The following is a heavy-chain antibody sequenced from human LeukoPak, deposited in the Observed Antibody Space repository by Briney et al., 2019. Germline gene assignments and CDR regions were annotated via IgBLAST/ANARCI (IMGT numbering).Heavy chain of an antibody. Sequence: SGGSLRLSCAASGFTFSNAWMSWVRQAPGKGLEWVGRIKSKTDGGTTDYAAPVKGRFTISRDDSKNTLYLQMNSLKTEDTAVYYCTTDPLVKAMVTLDYWGRGTLVTVSS. V-gene: IGHV3-15*01. CDR1: GFTFSNAW. D-gene: IGHD5-18*01. CDR3: TTDPLVKAMVTLDY. CDR2: IKSKTDGGTT. J-gene: IGHJ4*02.